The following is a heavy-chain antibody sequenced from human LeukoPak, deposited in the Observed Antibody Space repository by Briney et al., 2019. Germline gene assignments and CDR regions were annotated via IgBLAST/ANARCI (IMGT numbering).Heavy chain of an antibody. V-gene: IGHV3-53*01. CDR2: IYSSGTT. CDR3: GSSGTDTRFDY. J-gene: IGHJ4*02. D-gene: IGHD3-10*01. CDR1: GFTVSSNH. Sequence: GGSLRLSCAASGFTVSSNHMSWVRQAPGKGLEWASIIYSSGTTYSAESVKGRFTISRDNSKNMLYLQMNSLRAEDTAVYYCGSSGTDTRFDYWGQGTLVTVSS.